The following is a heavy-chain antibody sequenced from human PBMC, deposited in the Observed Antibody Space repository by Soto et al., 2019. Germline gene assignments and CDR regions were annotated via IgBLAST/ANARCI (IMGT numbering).Heavy chain of an antibody. V-gene: IGHV1-18*01. CDR3: ARVRNDPYSSSWYDHIDHAFDI. CDR2: ISAYNGNT. D-gene: IGHD6-13*01. CDR1: GYTFTSYG. J-gene: IGHJ3*02. Sequence: QVQLVQSGAEVKKPGASVKVSCKASGYTFTSYGISWVRQAPGQGLEWMGWISAYNGNTNYAQKLQGRVTMTTDTSTSTAYTELRSLRSDDTAVYYCARVRNDPYSSSWYDHIDHAFDIWGQGTMVTVSS.